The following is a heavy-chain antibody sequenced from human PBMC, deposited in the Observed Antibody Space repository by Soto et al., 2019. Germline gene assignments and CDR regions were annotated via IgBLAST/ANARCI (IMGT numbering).Heavy chain of an antibody. J-gene: IGHJ3*02. CDR1: GFTFSSYA. Sequence: EVQLLESGGGLVQPGGSLRLSCATSGFTFSSYAMTWVRQAPGKGLEWVSAISGSGGSTYYADSVKGRFTSSRDKSKNTRYRQMNSLRAEDTAVYYCAKDRMITFGGVIVPAACDIWGQGTMVTVSS. CDR3: AKDRMITFGGVIVPAACDI. V-gene: IGHV3-23*01. D-gene: IGHD3-16*02. CDR2: ISGSGGST.